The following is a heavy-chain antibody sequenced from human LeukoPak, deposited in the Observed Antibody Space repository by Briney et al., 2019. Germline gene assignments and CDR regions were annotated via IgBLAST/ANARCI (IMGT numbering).Heavy chain of an antibody. CDR3: ARPFSSSRGRSVNDY. CDR1: GYSFTSYW. V-gene: IGHV5-51*01. D-gene: IGHD6-6*01. J-gene: IGHJ4*02. Sequence: GESLKISCKGSGYSFTSYWIGWVRQMPGKGLEWMGIIYPGDYSPSFQGQVTISADKSISTAYLQWSSLKASDTAMYYCARPFSSSRGRSVNDYWGQGTLVTVSS. CDR2: IYPGD.